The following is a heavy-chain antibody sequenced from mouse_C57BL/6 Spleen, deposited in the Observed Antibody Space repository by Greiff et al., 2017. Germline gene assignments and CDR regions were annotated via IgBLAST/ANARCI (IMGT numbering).Heavy chain of an antibody. J-gene: IGHJ4*01. CDR2: ISNGGGST. Sequence: EVKLMESGGGLVQPGGSLKLSCAASGFTFSDYYMYWVRQTPEKRLEWVAYISNGGGSTYYPDTVKGRFTISRDKAKNTLYLQMSRLKSEDTAMYYCARRYDGYSYAMDYWGQGTSVTVSS. CDR3: ARRYDGYSYAMDY. D-gene: IGHD2-3*01. V-gene: IGHV5-12*01. CDR1: GFTFSDYY.